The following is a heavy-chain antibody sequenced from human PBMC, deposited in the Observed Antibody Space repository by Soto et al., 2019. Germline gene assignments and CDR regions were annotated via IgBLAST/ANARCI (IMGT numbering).Heavy chain of an antibody. CDR2: MNPNSGNT. D-gene: IGHD3-16*02. CDR3: ARDPYDYIWGSYRYETWRYMDV. Sequence: ASVKVSCKASGYTFTSYDINWVRQATGQGLEWMGWMNPNSGNTGYAQKFQGRVTMTRNTSISTAYMELSSLGSEDTAVYYCARDPYDYIWGSYRYETWRYMDVWGKGTTVTVSS. CDR1: GYTFTSYD. J-gene: IGHJ6*03. V-gene: IGHV1-8*01.